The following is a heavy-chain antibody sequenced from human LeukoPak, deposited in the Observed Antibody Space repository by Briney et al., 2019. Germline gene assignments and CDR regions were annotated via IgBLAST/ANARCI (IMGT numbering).Heavy chain of an antibody. CDR1: GFTFSSYS. D-gene: IGHD6-13*01. J-gene: IGHJ5*02. Sequence: GGSLRLSCAASGFTFSSYSMNWVRQAPGKGLEWVAVISYDGSNKYYADSVKGRFAISRDNSKNTLYLQMNSLRAEDTAVYYCAKDGIAAAGDWFDPWGQGTLVTVSS. CDR3: AKDGIAAAGDWFDP. CDR2: ISYDGSNK. V-gene: IGHV3-30*18.